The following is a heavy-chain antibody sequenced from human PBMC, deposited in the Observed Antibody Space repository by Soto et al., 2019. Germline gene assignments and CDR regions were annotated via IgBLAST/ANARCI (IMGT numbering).Heavy chain of an antibody. J-gene: IGHJ6*02. Sequence: EQQLVESGGGLVKPGGSLRLSCAASGFTFTNAWMSWVRQAPGKGLEWFGRIKSKTNGGTTNYASPVKGRFTISREDSKTPLYLQMNSLKTEDTVVYSWPTRPGMSIVLMVYEDDDYDLDFWGQGTTVTVSS. CDR2: IKSKTNGGTT. D-gene: IGHD2-8*01. V-gene: IGHV3-15*01. CDR3: PTRPGMSIVLMVYEDDDYDLDF. CDR1: GFTFTNAW.